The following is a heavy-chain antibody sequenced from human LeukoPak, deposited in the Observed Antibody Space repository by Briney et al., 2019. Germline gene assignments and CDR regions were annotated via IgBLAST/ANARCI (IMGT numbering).Heavy chain of an antibody. J-gene: IGHJ4*02. D-gene: IGHD3-9*01. V-gene: IGHV4-39*01. CDR1: GGSISSSSHY. Sequence: SETLSLTCTVSGGSISSSSHYWGWIRQPPGKGLEWIGSIYYSGSTYYNPSLKSRVTISVDTSKNQFSLKLSSVTAADTAVYYCARMGRYYDILTGYYPEYFDYWGQGTLVTVSS. CDR3: ARMGRYYDILTGYYPEYFDY. CDR2: IYYSGST.